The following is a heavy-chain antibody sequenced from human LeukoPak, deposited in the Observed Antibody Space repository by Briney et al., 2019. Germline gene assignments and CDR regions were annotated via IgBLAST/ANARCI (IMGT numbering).Heavy chain of an antibody. V-gene: IGHV1-18*01. J-gene: IGHJ4*02. Sequence: GASVKVSFKCSGYTFTSYGISWVRQGPAQGLERVGWISANNGNTNYTQKLQGRVTMTTDTTTSTAYMELRSLRSDDKAVYYCARTRGYSYAYGDYWGQGTLVTVSS. CDR2: ISANNGNT. CDR3: ARTRGYSYAYGDY. D-gene: IGHD5-18*01. CDR1: GYTFTSYG.